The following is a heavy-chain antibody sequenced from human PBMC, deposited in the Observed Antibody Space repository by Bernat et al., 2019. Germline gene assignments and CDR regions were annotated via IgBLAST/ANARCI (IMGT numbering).Heavy chain of an antibody. J-gene: IGHJ5*02. CDR1: GYTFTSHS. D-gene: IGHD2-21*02. Sequence: QINLVQFGDEMKKPGASVKVSCETSGYTFTSHSLAWVRQAPGQGLEWMGWVTTTNNNTFYAQKFQGRVTMTADTSTNTAHMELRSLRNDDTAFYYCARVNGDYWFGPWGQGILVTVSP. CDR2: VTTTNNNT. V-gene: IGHV1-18*01. CDR3: ARVNGDYWFGP.